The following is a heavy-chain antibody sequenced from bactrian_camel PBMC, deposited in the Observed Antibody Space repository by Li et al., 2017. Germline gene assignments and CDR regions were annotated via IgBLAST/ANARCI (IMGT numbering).Heavy chain of an antibody. CDR2: INGFGTT. D-gene: IGHD1*01. CDR3: AAVATTNSFYCSASFSKERRFSG. J-gene: IGHJ4*01. Sequence: HVQLVESGGGSVQAGGSLRLSCVASGFTLSNHCMAWFRQVPGKEREGVATINGFGTTSYADSVKGRFTLSKDNPKNTMYLQMNGLKPEDSAMYHCAAVATTNSFYCSASFSKERRFSGWGQGTQVTVS. CDR1: GFTLSNHC. V-gene: IGHV3S26*01.